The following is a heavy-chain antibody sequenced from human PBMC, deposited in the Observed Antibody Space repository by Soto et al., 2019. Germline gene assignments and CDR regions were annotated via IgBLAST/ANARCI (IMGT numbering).Heavy chain of an antibody. CDR1: GYFIGAGGYY. Sequence: TLSLTCFVSGYFIGAGGYYWSWIRHRPGKGLEWIGSFYSSGSIIYNPSLRSRVSISGDMSTNQFSMSLTSVTAADTARYYCARMYSSGSGWFHPWGQGALVTVSS. CDR2: FYSSGSI. D-gene: IGHD6-19*01. CDR3: ARMYSSGSGWFHP. J-gene: IGHJ5*02. V-gene: IGHV4-31*03.